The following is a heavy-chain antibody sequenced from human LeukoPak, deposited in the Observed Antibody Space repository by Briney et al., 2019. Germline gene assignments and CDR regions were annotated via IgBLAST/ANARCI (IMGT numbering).Heavy chain of an antibody. CDR3: ARDEGCSSTSCYTFDY. J-gene: IGHJ4*02. Sequence: ASVKVSCKASGYTFTSYGISWVRQAPGQGLEWMGWISAYNGNTNYAQKLQGGVTMTTDTSTSTAYMELRSLRSDDTAVYYCARDEGCSSTSCYTFDYWGQGTLVTVSS. CDR2: ISAYNGNT. D-gene: IGHD2-2*02. V-gene: IGHV1-18*01. CDR1: GYTFTSYG.